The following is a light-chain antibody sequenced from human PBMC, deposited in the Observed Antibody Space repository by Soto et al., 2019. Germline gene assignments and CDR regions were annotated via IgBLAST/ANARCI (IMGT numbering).Light chain of an antibody. CDR1: SSDVGSYNH. CDR2: EAT. J-gene: IGLJ1*01. CDR3: CSYAGSSTYV. Sequence: QSPMTQPASVSGSPGKSITISCTGTSSDVGSYNHVSWYQQHPGKVPKLMIYEATQRPSGVSDRFSGSKSGNTASLTISGLQAEEEADYYCCSYAGSSTYVFGTGTKVTVL. V-gene: IGLV2-23*01.